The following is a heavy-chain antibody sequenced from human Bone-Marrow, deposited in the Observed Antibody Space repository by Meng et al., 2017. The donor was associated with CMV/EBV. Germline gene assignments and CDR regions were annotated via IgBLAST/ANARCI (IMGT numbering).Heavy chain of an antibody. D-gene: IGHD4-17*01. CDR3: AKDRSYGFDY. CDR2: TWYDGSNK. J-gene: IGHJ4*02. Sequence: GESLKISCAASGFTFNSYGMHWVRQAPGKGLEWVTFTWYDGSNKYYADSVKGRFTISRDNYKNTLYLQMNSLRTEDTAVYYCAKDRSYGFDYWGQGTLVTVSS. V-gene: IGHV3-30*02. CDR1: GFTFNSYG.